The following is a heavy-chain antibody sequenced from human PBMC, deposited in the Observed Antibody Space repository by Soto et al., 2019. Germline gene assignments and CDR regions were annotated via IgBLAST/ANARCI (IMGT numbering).Heavy chain of an antibody. V-gene: IGHV3-64D*06. Sequence: PGGSLRLSCSASGFSFGSYAMHWVRQAPGKGPQYVSAISSKGGSIYYADSVKGRFTISRDNSKNTLYLQMSSLRPEDTAVFYCVRGHYCTSSSCSEPDWPFDLWGRGTLVTVSS. CDR1: GFSFGSYA. J-gene: IGHJ2*01. CDR3: VRGHYCTSSSCSEPDWPFDL. CDR2: ISSKGGSI. D-gene: IGHD2-2*01.